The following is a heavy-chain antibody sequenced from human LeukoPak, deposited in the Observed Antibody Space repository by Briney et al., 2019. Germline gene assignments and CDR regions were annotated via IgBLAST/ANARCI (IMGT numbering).Heavy chain of an antibody. J-gene: IGHJ6*03. CDR3: ARQTGGYEDYYYYYYMDV. CDR1: GGSFSGYY. CDR2: TNHSGST. V-gene: IGHV4-34*01. Sequence: SETLSLTCAVYGGSFSGYYWSWIRQPPGKGLEWIGETNHSGSTNYNPSLKSRVTISVDTSKNQFSLKLSSVTAADTAVYYCARQTGGYEDYYYYYYMDVWGKGTTVTISS. D-gene: IGHD5-12*01.